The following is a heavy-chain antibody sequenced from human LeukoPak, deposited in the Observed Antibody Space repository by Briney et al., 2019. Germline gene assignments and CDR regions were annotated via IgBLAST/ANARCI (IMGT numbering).Heavy chain of an antibody. D-gene: IGHD3-9*01. Sequence: GGSLRLSRAASGFTFNSYSMNWVRQAPGKGLEWVSSISSSSGYIYYADSVKCRFTISRDDAKNSLFLQMNSLRAEDPAVYYCARDQPNYDILTGYYPFDYWGQGTLVTVSS. J-gene: IGHJ4*02. CDR2: ISSSSGYI. CDR3: ARDQPNYDILTGYYPFDY. CDR1: GFTFNSYS. V-gene: IGHV3-21*01.